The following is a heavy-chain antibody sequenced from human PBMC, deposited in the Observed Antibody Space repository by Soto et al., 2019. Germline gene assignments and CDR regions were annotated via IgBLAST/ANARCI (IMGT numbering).Heavy chain of an antibody. CDR1: XFTXXNYA. D-gene: IGHD3-3*01. Sequence: EVXLLXXXGXXXQXXXSXXLXXAAXXFTXXNYAMGWVXQAPGXXXXWVSGISGGGGSTYYADSVKGRFTIXXXXXXNXXXXXXXXXGXEDTALYYCAKDEEAELLFGVVTISRFDSWGQXTLVTVSS. J-gene: IGHJ4*02. V-gene: IGHV3-23*01. CDR2: ISGGGGST. CDR3: AKDEEAELLFGVVTISRFDS.